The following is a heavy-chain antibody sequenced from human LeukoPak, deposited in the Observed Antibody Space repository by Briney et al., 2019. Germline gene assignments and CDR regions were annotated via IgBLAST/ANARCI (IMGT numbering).Heavy chain of an antibody. CDR2: MNPNSGNT. D-gene: IGHD5-18*01. J-gene: IGHJ4*02. CDR1: GYTFTSYD. V-gene: IGHV1-8*01. CDR3: ARVRDRMKGYKFDY. Sequence: GASVKVSCKASGYTFTSYDINWVRQATGQGLEWMGWMNPNSGNTGYAQKFQGRVTMTRDTSISTAYMELRRLRSDDTATYYCARVRDRMKGYKFDYWGQGTLVTVSS.